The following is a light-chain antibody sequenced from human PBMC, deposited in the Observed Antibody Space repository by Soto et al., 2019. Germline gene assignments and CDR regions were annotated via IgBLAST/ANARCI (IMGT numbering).Light chain of an antibody. CDR2: EVS. CDR3: SSYTGASTLV. CDR1: NRDIGAYNY. J-gene: IGLJ2*01. V-gene: IGLV2-14*01. Sequence: QSALTQPASVSGSPGQSITISCTGTNRDIGAYNYVSWYQQFPGKAPKLVIYEVSNRPAGVSERFSGSKSGTTASLTISGLQPEDEADYHCSSYTGASTLVFGGGTKVTVL.